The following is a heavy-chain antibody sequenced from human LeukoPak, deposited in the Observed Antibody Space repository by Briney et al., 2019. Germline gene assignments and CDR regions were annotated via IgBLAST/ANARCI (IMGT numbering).Heavy chain of an antibody. CDR3: ARDTFTRDRPFDY. V-gene: IGHV1-69*04. J-gene: IGHJ4*02. Sequence: ASVKVSCKASVSTFSSYAISGVRPAPGQGLEWMGRIIPILGITNYAQKFQGRVTITADKSTSTAYRELSSLRSEDTAVYYCARDTFTRDRPFDYWGQGTLVTVSS. CDR1: VSTFSSYA. CDR2: IIPILGIT.